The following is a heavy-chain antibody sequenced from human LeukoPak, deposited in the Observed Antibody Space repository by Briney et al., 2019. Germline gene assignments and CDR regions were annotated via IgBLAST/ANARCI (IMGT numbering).Heavy chain of an antibody. D-gene: IGHD3-10*01. J-gene: IGHJ4*02. Sequence: PGGSLRLSCAASGFTVSSNYMSWVRQAPGKGLEWVSGINWNGDSTGYADSVKGRFTISRDNAKNSLYLQMNSLRAEDTASYYCARTGYYGSGSYSDYWGQGTLVTVSS. CDR3: ARTGYYGSGSYSDY. CDR1: GFTVSSNY. CDR2: INWNGDST. V-gene: IGHV3-20*04.